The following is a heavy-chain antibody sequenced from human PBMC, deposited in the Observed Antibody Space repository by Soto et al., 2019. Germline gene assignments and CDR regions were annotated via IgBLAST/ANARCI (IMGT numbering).Heavy chain of an antibody. CDR3: ARLGWGDGDPDY. V-gene: IGHV4-39*01. Sequence: QVQLVESGGGVVQPGGSLRLSCAASGFTFSNYGMHWVRQAPGKGLEWIGSILYSGTTSYNSSLKSRVIISVDTSKNQFSLILSSVTAADTAVYYCARLGWGDGDPDYWGQGTLVTVSS. CDR2: ILYSGTT. J-gene: IGHJ4*02. D-gene: IGHD4-17*01. CDR1: GFTFSNYGMH.